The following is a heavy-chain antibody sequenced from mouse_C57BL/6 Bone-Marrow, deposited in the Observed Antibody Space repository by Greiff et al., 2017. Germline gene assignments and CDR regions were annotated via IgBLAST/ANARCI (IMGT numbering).Heavy chain of an antibody. V-gene: IGHV1-15*01. CDR1: GYKFTDYE. CDR3: TRSGGSNVYAMDY. Sequence: QVQLQQSGAELVRPGASVTLSCKASGYKFTDYEMHWVKQTPVHGLEWIGAIDPETGGTAYNQKFKGKAILTADKSSSTAYMELRSLTSEDSAVYYCTRSGGSNVYAMDYWGQGTSVTVSS. D-gene: IGHD1-1*01. CDR2: IDPETGGT. J-gene: IGHJ4*01.